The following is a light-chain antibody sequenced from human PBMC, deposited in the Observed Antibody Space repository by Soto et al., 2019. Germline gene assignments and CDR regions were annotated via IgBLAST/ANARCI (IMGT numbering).Light chain of an antibody. CDR2: DVS. Sequence: QSALTQPASVSGSPGQSITISCTGTSSDLGGYNYVSWYQQHPGKAPKLMIFDVSNRPSGVSNRFSGSKSGNTASLTICGLQAEDESDDYCSSYASSSTLFGGGTKVTVL. CDR3: SSYASSSTL. CDR1: SSDLGGYNY. V-gene: IGLV2-14*03. J-gene: IGLJ2*01.